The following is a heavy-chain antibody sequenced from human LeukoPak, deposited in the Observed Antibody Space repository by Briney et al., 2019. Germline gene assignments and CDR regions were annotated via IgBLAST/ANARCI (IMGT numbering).Heavy chain of an antibody. Sequence: ASVKVSCKASGYTFTSYGISWVRQAPGQGLEWMGWISAYNGNTNYAQKLQGRVTMTTDTSTSTAYMELRSLRSDDTAVYYCASRIDGYYPHDAFDIWGQGTMVTVSS. D-gene: IGHD4-17*01. V-gene: IGHV1-18*01. CDR2: ISAYNGNT. CDR3: ASRIDGYYPHDAFDI. J-gene: IGHJ3*02. CDR1: GYTFTSYG.